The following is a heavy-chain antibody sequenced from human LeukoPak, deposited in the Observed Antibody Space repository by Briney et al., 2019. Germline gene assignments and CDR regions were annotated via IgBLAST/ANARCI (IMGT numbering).Heavy chain of an antibody. CDR1: GFTFSSYW. D-gene: IGHD4-17*01. CDR2: IKQDGSEK. Sequence: EGSLRLSCAASGFTFSSYWMSWVRQAPGKGLEWVANIKQDGSEKYYVDSVKGRFTISRDNAKNSLYLQMNSLRAEDTAVYYCARVPPGGDYGEYYFDYWGQGTLVTVSS. J-gene: IGHJ4*02. CDR3: ARVPPGGDYGEYYFDY. V-gene: IGHV3-7*01.